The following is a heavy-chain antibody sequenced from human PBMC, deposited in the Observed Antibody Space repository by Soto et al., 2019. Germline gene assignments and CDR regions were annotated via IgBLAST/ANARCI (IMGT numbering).Heavy chain of an antibody. Sequence: QVQLVESGGGVVQPGRSLRLSCAASGFTFSSYGMHWVRQAPGKGLEWVAVISYDGSNKYYADSVKGRFTISRDNYKNTLYLQMNSLRAEDTAVYYCAKDRMVRGRGFSFASDYWGQGTLVTVSS. D-gene: IGHD3-10*01. CDR3: AKDRMVRGRGFSFASDY. J-gene: IGHJ4*02. CDR1: GFTFSSYG. V-gene: IGHV3-30*18. CDR2: ISYDGSNK.